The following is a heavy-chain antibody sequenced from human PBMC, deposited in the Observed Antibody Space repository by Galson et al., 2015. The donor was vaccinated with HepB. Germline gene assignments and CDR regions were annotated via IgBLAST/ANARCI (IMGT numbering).Heavy chain of an antibody. CDR3: ARVQLEGLSLLFDP. D-gene: IGHD1-1*01. V-gene: IGHV4-34*01. Sequence: SEPLSLTCAVYGGSFSGYYWSWIRQPPGKGLEWIGEINHSGSTNYNPSLKSRVTISVDTSKNQFSLKLSSVTAADTAVYYCARVQLEGLSLLFDPWGQGTLVTVSS. J-gene: IGHJ5*02. CDR2: INHSGST. CDR1: GGSFSGYY.